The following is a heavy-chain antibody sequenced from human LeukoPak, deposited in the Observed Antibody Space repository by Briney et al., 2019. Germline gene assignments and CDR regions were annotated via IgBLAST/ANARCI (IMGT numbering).Heavy chain of an antibody. D-gene: IGHD1-26*01. J-gene: IGHJ4*02. V-gene: IGHV1-18*01. CDR1: GYTFITYG. CDR2: ISAYNGNT. Sequence: ASVKVSCKASGYTFITYGITWVRQAPGQGLEWMGWISAYNGNTNYAQKFQGRVTMTTDTSTSTAYMEVRSLRSDDTAVYCCAREVGRGFDYWGQGTLVTVSS. CDR3: AREVGRGFDY.